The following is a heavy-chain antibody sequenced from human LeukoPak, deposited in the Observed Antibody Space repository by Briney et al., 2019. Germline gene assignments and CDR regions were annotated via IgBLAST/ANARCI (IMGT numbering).Heavy chain of an antibody. J-gene: IGHJ4*02. D-gene: IGHD5-18*01. CDR2: IYYSGST. CDR1: GGSISSYY. V-gene: IGHV4-59*01. CDR3: ATLGGYSYGANDY. Sequence: SETLSLTCTVSGGSISSYYWSWIRQPPGKGLEWIGYIYYSGSTNYNPSLKSRVTISVDTSKNQLSLKLSSVTAADTAVYYCATLGGYSYGANDYWGQGTLVTVSS.